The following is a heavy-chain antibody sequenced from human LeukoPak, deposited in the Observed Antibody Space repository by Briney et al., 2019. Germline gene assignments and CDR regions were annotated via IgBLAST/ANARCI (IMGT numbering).Heavy chain of an antibody. V-gene: IGHV1-2*02. CDR3: ARKDGGRDGMDV. CDR2: INPNSGGT. J-gene: IGHJ6*02. CDR1: GDTFTDYY. Sequence: ASVKVSCKASGDTFTDYYMHWVRQAPGQGLEWMGWINPNSGGTNYAQKFQGRVTMTRDTSISTAYMELSRLRSGDTAVYYCARKDGGRDGMDVWGQGTTVTVSS. D-gene: IGHD4-23*01.